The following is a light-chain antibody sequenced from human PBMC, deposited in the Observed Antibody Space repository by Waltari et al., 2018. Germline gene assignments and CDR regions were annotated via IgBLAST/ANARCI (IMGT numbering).Light chain of an antibody. V-gene: IGKV4-1*01. CDR3: QQYYSTPLT. CDR2: WAS. J-gene: IGKJ4*01. Sequence: DIVMTQSPDSLAVSLGERATINCKSSQSVLYSSNNKNHLAWYQQKPGQPPKLLIYWASTRESGVPDRFSGSGSGTDFTLTTSSLQAEDVAVYYCQQYYSTPLTFGGGTKVEIK. CDR1: QSVLYSSNNKNH.